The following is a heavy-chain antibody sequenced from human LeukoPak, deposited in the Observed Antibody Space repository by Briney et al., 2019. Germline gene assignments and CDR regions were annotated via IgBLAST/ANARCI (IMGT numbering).Heavy chain of an antibody. CDR2: INSDGSST. D-gene: IGHD6-13*01. CDR3: ARAALRRSWVDY. J-gene: IGHJ4*02. V-gene: IGHV3-74*01. CDR1: GFTFSSYW. Sequence: GGSLRLSCAASGFTFSSYWMHWVRQAPGKGLVWVSRINSDGSSTSYADSVKGRFTISRDNAKNTLYLQMNSLRAEDTAVYYCARAALRRSWVDYWGQGTLVTVSS.